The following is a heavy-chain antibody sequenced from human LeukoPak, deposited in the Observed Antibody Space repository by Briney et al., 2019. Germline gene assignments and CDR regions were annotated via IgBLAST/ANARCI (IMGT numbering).Heavy chain of an antibody. CDR2: TYYRSKWYN. CDR1: GDTVSSTRAA. J-gene: IGHJ3*02. Sequence: SQTLSLTCAISGDTVSSTRAAWNWIRQSPSRGLEWLGRTYYRSKWYNDYAVSMKSRITINPDTSKNQFSLQLNSVTPEDTAVYYCARDRAQQRSAFDIWGQGTMVTVSS. V-gene: IGHV6-1*01. CDR3: ARDRAQQRSAFDI. D-gene: IGHD6-13*01.